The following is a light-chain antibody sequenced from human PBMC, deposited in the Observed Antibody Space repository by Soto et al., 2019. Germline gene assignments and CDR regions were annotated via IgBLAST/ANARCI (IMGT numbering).Light chain of an antibody. CDR1: SSNIGAGYD. CDR3: QSYASSLSGVV. J-gene: IGLJ2*01. V-gene: IGLV1-40*01. Sequence: QSVLTQPPSVSGAPGQRVTISCTGSSSNIGAGYDVQWYQQLPGTAPKVLIYGNSNRPSGVPDRFSGSKSGTSASLAITGLQAEDEADYYCQSYASSLSGVVFGGGTKLTVL. CDR2: GNS.